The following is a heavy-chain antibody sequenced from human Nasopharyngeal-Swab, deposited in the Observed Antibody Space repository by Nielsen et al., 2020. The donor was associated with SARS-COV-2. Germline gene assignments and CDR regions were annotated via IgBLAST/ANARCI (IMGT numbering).Heavy chain of an antibody. J-gene: IGHJ4*02. CDR1: GYTFTSYY. Sequence: ASVKVSCKASGYTFTSYYMHWVRQAPGQGLEWMGWINPNSGGTNYAQKFQGRVTMTRDTSISTAYMELSRLRSDDTAVYYCARDGSSSWYEQLDYWGQGTLVTVSS. D-gene: IGHD6-13*01. CDR3: ARDGSSSWYEQLDY. CDR2: INPNSGGT. V-gene: IGHV1-2*02.